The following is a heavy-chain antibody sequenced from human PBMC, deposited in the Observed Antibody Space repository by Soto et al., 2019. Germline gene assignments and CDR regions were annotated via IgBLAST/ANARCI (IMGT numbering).Heavy chain of an antibody. CDR1: GFTFSSYG. V-gene: IGHV3-33*03. CDR2: IWYDGSNK. J-gene: IGHJ5*02. CDR3: VKASTYSSSQGWFDP. D-gene: IGHD6-6*01. Sequence: GVSLRHSSAASGFTFSSYGMHRVRQAPGKGLEWVAVIWYDGSNKYYADSVKGRFTISRDNAKNSLYLQMNSLRAEDTALYYCVKASTYSSSQGWFDPWGQGTMVTVSS.